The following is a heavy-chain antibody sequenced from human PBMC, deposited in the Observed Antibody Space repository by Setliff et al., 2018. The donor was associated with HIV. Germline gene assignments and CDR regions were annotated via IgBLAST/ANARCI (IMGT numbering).Heavy chain of an antibody. CDR3: ARVPYRSAWFSGGHDAFDI. J-gene: IGHJ3*02. D-gene: IGHD6-19*01. CDR1: GYSFARCG. CDR2: ISGFNGNT. V-gene: IGHV1-18*01. Sequence: WASVKVSCKASGYSFARCGLSWVRQAPGQGLEWMGWISGFNGNTKYAQSFQDRVAMTTETATSTAYMEMRSLRSDDTAVYFCARVPYRSAWFSGGHDAFDIWGQGTMVTV.